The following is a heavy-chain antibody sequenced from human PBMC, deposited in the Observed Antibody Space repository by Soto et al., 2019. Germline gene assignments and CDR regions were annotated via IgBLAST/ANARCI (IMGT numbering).Heavy chain of an antibody. CDR2: ISYDGSDK. Sequence: QVQLVESGGGVVQPGRSLRLSCAASGFTFSNYGMHWVRQAPGKGLEWVSVISYDGSDKYYADSVKGRVTISRDNSKHTLYLQLNSLSAEDTALYYCATALYGGNTELDYWGPGTRVTVSS. J-gene: IGHJ4*02. D-gene: IGHD4-17*01. V-gene: IGHV3-30*03. CDR3: ATALYGGNTELDY. CDR1: GFTFSNYG.